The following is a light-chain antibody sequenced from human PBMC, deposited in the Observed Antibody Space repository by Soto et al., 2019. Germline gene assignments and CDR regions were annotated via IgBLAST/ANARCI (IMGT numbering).Light chain of an antibody. Sequence: DIQLTQSPSFLSASEGDRVTITCRASRDIYVFLAWNQHKPGQAPRLLIDSASTLQSGVPSRFSGSRSGTEFTLTISSLQPEDIATYYCQKFNNYPLTFGPGTKLDIK. CDR1: RDIYVF. CDR2: SAS. J-gene: IGKJ3*01. CDR3: QKFNNYPLT. V-gene: IGKV1-9*01.